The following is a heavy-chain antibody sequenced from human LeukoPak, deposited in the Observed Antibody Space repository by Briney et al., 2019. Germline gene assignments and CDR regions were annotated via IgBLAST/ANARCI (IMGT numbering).Heavy chain of an antibody. J-gene: IGHJ4*02. Sequence: PGGSLRLSCAASGFTFSSYGMHWVRQAPGKGLEWVAVIWYDGSNKYYADSVKGRFTISRDNSKNTLYLQMHSLRAEDTAVYYCAKQPFRTYYYGSGSYSPPDYWGQGTLVTVSS. CDR2: IWYDGSNK. D-gene: IGHD3-10*01. V-gene: IGHV3-33*06. CDR3: AKQPFRTYYYGSGSYSPPDY. CDR1: GFTFSSYG.